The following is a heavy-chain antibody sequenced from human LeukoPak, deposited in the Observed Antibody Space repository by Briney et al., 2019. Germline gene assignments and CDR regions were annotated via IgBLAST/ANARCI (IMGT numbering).Heavy chain of an antibody. D-gene: IGHD3-22*01. CDR3: TKVRTYDSSGYYSHCFDY. CDR1: VFNFGTYA. CDR2: MSASVGNT. V-gene: IGHV3-23*01. J-gene: IGHJ4*02. Sequence: GGSLRLSCAASVFNFGTYAMGWVRQSPGKGLEWVSAMSASVGNTYYADSVKGRFTSSRDSSKNTVYLQMNSLRVEDTAIYYCTKVRTYDSSGYYSHCFDYWGQGTLVTVSS.